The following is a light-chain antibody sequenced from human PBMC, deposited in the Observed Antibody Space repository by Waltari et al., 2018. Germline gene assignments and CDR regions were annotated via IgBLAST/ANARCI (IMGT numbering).Light chain of an antibody. CDR3: SSYAGSNHLV. V-gene: IGLV2-8*01. J-gene: IGLJ2*01. Sequence: QSALTQPPSASGSPGQSVTISCTGTSSDGGGYNYVSWYQQPPGKAPKLMIYEVSKRPSGVPDRFSGSKSGNTASLTVSGLQAEDEADYYCSSYAGSNHLVFGGGTKLTVL. CDR1: SSDGGGYNY. CDR2: EVS.